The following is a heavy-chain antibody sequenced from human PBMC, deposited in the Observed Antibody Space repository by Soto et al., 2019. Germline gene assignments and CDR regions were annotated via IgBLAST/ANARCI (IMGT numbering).Heavy chain of an antibody. J-gene: IGHJ6*02. CDR3: AKLDTAMENYYYYGMDV. CDR1: GFTFSSYG. D-gene: IGHD5-18*01. CDR2: ISYDGSNK. V-gene: IGHV3-30*18. Sequence: GESLKISCAASGFTFSSYGMHWVRQAPGKGLEWVAVISYDGSNKYYADSVKGRFTISRDNSKNTLYLQMNSLRAEDTAVYYCAKLDTAMENYYYYGMDVWGQGTTVTVSS.